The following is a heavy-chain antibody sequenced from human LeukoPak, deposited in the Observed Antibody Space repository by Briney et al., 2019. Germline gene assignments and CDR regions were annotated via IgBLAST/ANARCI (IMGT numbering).Heavy chain of an antibody. J-gene: IGHJ6*03. CDR2: MNPNSGNT. V-gene: IGHV1-8*02. D-gene: IGHD2-2*01. CDR3: ARVGYCSSTSCPTNYYYYYMDV. Sequence: ASVKVSCKASGYTFTSYDINWVRQATGQGLEWMGWMNPNSGNTGYAQKFQGRVTMTRNTSISTAYMELSSLRSEDTAVYYCARVGYCSSTSCPTNYYYYYMDVWGKGTTVTISS. CDR1: GYTFTSYD.